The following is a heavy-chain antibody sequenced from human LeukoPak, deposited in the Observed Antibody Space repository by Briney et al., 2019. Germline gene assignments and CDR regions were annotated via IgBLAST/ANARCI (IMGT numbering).Heavy chain of an antibody. CDR3: TRIYYGSGSYYRGSFYFDS. CDR2: IYHSGST. Sequence: SQTLSLTCTVSGGSISSGGYYWSWIRQPPGKGLEWIGYIYHSGSTYYNPSLKSRVTMSVDTSKNQFSLKLSSVTAADTAVYYCTRIYYGSGSYYRGSFYFDSWGQGTLVTVSS. D-gene: IGHD3-10*01. CDR1: GGSISSGGYY. J-gene: IGHJ4*02. V-gene: IGHV4-30-2*01.